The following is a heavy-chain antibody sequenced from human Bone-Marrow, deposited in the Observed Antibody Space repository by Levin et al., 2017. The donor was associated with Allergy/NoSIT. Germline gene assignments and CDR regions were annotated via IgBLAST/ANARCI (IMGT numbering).Heavy chain of an antibody. CDR3: ARESDSGDWFDS. D-gene: IGHD6-25*01. CDR2: ISSSSTYI. Sequence: GGSLRLSCAASGFTFSSHTMNWVRQAPGKGLEWVSSISSSSTYIYYADSEKGRFTISRDNAKNSLYLQMTSLRAEDTAVYYCARESDSGDWFDSWGQGTLVTVSS. J-gene: IGHJ5*01. CDR1: GFTFSSHT. V-gene: IGHV3-21*01.